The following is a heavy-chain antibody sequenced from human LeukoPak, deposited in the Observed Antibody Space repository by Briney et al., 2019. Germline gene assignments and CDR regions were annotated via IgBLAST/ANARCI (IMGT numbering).Heavy chain of an antibody. CDR1: GGSISSYY. J-gene: IGHJ4*02. D-gene: IGHD1-26*01. CDR2: IYYSGST. CDR3: ARAPKGGAREFDY. Sequence: KASETLSLTCTVSGGSISSYYWSWIRQPPGKGLEWIGYIYYSGSTNYNPSLKSRVTISVDTSKNQFSLKLSSVTAADTAVYYCARAPKGGAREFDYWGQGTLVTVSS. V-gene: IGHV4-59*01.